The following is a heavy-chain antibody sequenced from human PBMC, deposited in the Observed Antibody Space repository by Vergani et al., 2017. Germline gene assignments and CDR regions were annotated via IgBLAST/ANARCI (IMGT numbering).Heavy chain of an antibody. Sequence: QVQLVQSGAEVKKPGASVKVSCKASGYTFTSYGISWVRQAPGQGLEWMGWISAYNGNTNYAQKLQGRVTMTTDTSTSTAYMELRSLRSDDTAVYYCARAHYDSLTGYFKLYYYYGMDVWGQGTTVTVSS. V-gene: IGHV1-18*01. J-gene: IGHJ6*02. D-gene: IGHD3-9*01. CDR2: ISAYNGNT. CDR3: ARAHYDSLTGYFKLYYYYGMDV. CDR1: GYTFTSYG.